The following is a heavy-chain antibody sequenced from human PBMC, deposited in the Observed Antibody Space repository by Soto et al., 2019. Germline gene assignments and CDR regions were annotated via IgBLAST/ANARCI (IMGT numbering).Heavy chain of an antibody. CDR2: ISYDGSNK. CDR1: GFTFSSYA. D-gene: IGHD4-4*01. CDR3: ARDVTVTTFCDY. J-gene: IGHJ4*02. V-gene: IGHV3-30-3*01. Sequence: SLRLSCAASGFTFSSYAMHWVRQAPGKGLEWVAVISYDGSNKYYADSVKGRFTISRDNSKNTLYLQMNSLRAEDTAVYYCARDVTVTTFCDYWGQGTLVTVSS.